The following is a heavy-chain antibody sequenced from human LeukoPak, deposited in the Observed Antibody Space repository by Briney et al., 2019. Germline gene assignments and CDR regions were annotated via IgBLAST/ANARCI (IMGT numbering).Heavy chain of an antibody. V-gene: IGHV3-23*01. CDR1: GFTFPAYA. CDR2: ISGGAGGT. CDR3: ARVRGVGTLIWLLPWNL. J-gene: IGHJ5*02. Sequence: GGSLRLSCAASGFTFPAYAMAWVRQAPGKGLEWVSSISGGAGGTYYAPSVKGRFTVSGDNDKNAQYLQMDGLTAADTALYYGARVRGVGTLIWLLPWNLWGQGTLVSVSS. D-gene: IGHD2-21*02.